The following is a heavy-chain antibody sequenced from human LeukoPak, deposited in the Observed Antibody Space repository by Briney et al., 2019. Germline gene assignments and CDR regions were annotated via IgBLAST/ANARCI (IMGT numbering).Heavy chain of an antibody. D-gene: IGHD2-2*01. CDR1: GDSFSSNSVT. V-gene: IGHV6-1*01. Sequence: SQTLSLTCAFSGDSFSSNSVTWHWIRQSPSRGLEWLGRTYYRSTWYNDYAVSVRGRITVNPDTSKNQFSLHLNSVTPEDTAVYYCARRLTQYDCFDPWGQGILVTVSS. J-gene: IGHJ5*02. CDR2: TYYRSTWYN. CDR3: ARRLTQYDCFDP.